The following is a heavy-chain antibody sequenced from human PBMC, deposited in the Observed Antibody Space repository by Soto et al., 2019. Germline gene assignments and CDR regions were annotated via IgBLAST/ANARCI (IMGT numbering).Heavy chain of an antibody. CDR2: INHLETT. Sequence: QLQLHMSGSGLVKPSQTLSLTCTVSGASITYGAYSWSWIRQTPGKGLEWIGYINHLETTFYNPSFGTRHSLSIDRTKNQFSLNLKSISAADRAVYFGARGGGFDSFDYWGQGSLVTVSS. CDR3: ARGGGFDSFDY. V-gene: IGHV4-30-2*01. D-gene: IGHD5-12*01. J-gene: IGHJ4*02. CDR1: GASITYGAYS.